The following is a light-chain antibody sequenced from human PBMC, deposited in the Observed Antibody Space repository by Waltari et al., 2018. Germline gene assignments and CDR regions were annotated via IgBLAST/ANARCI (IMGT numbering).Light chain of an antibody. Sequence: DIQMNQSPSSLSEEEGERARITCRASQSSSSYLNWYQQKPGKAPKLLIYAASSLQSGVPSRFSGSGSGTDFTLTISSLQPGDFATYCCQQSYSTPHTFGQGTKVEIK. J-gene: IGKJ1*01. CDR2: AAS. CDR1: QSSSSY. CDR3: QQSYSTPHT. V-gene: IGKV1-39*01.